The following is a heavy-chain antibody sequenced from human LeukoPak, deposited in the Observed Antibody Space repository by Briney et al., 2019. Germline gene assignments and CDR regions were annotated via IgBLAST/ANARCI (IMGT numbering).Heavy chain of an antibody. CDR3: AAHSNSGDYFDS. D-gene: IGHD6-6*01. CDR2: FYTSENT. Sequence: SQTLSLTCTVSGGSISSGSYYWSWIRQPAGKGLEWIGRFYTSENTNYNPSLKSRVTISLDTSKNQFSLRLSSVTAADTAVYYCAAHSNSGDYFDSWGQGTPVTVSS. V-gene: IGHV4-61*02. J-gene: IGHJ4*02. CDR1: GGSISSGSYY.